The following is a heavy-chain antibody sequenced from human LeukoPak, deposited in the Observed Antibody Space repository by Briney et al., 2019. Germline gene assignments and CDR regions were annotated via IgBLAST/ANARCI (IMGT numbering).Heavy chain of an antibody. CDR3: TYSGSNYPDY. J-gene: IGHJ4*02. CDR1: GGSISSYY. V-gene: IGHV4-59*12. D-gene: IGHD1-26*01. CDR2: IYYSGST. Sequence: SETLSLTCTVSGGSISSYYWSWIRQPPGKGLEWIGYIYYSGSTNYNPSLKSRVIISVDTSKNQFSLKLGSVTAADTAVYYCTYSGSNYPDYWGQGTLVTVSS.